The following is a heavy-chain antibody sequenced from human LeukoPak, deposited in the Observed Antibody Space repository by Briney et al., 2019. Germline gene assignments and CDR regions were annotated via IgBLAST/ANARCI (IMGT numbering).Heavy chain of an antibody. V-gene: IGHV3-23*01. CDR3: AKGYSLGVGVPAATPLDY. D-gene: IGHD2-2*01. J-gene: IGHJ4*02. CDR2: ISGSGGST. Sequence: GGSLRLSCAASGFTFSSYAMSWVRQAPGKRLEWVSAISGSGGSTYYADAVKGRFTISRDNSKNTLYLQMNSLRAEDTAVYYCAKGYSLGVGVPAATPLDYWGQGTLVTVSS. CDR1: GFTFSSYA.